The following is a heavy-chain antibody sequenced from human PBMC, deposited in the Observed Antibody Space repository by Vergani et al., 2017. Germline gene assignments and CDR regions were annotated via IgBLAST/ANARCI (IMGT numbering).Heavy chain of an antibody. J-gene: IGHJ4*02. D-gene: IGHD2-15*01. CDR1: SFKLGDYG. Sequence: VQLVESGGGVVQPGRSLRLSCTPSSFKLGDYGMHWVRQAPGKGLEWVAVISYDGTNKYSADSVKGRFTISRDNSKNTLYLQMNRLRTDDTAMYYCAKESSGYCSGGSCPLPYWGQGTLVTVSS. CDR2: ISYDGTNK. V-gene: IGHV3-30*18. CDR3: AKESSGYCSGGSCPLPY.